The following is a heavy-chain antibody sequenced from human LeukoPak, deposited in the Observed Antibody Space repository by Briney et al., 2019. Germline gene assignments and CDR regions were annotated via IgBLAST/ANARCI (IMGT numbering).Heavy chain of an antibody. D-gene: IGHD2-21*02. Sequence: SETLSLTCTVSGGSISSYYWSWIRQPPGKGLEWIGYIYYSGSTNYNPSLKSRVTTSVDTSKKQFSPKLSSVTPADTAVYYCARDKRLGMVTGMDVWGQGTTVTVSS. CDR2: IYYSGST. V-gene: IGHV4-59*01. CDR1: GGSISSYY. CDR3: ARDKRLGMVTGMDV. J-gene: IGHJ6*02.